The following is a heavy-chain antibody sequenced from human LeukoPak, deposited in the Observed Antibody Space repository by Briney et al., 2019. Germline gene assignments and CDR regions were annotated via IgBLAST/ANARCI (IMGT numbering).Heavy chain of an antibody. V-gene: IGHV4-39*01. Sequence: PSETLSLTCTVSGGSISNSSYYWGWIRQPPGQGLEWIGNIYYSGTTYYNPSLKSRVTISVDTSKNQFSLKLSSVTAADTAVYYCARQRTTVTIDWGQGTLVTVSS. D-gene: IGHD4-11*01. CDR1: GGSISNSSYY. CDR3: ARQRTTVTID. CDR2: IYYSGTT. J-gene: IGHJ4*02.